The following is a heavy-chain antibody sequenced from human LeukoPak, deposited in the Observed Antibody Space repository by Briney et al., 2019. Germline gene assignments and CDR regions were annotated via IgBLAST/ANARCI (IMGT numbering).Heavy chain of an antibody. Sequence: SETLSLTCAVYGGSFSGYYWSWIRQPPGKGLEWLGEINHSGSTNYNPSLKSRVTISVDTSKDQFSLMLSSVTAADTAVYYCARLQGDSTAVFDFWGQGALVTVSS. CDR1: GGSFSGYY. CDR2: INHSGST. J-gene: IGHJ4*02. CDR3: ARLQGDSTAVFDF. D-gene: IGHD2-21*01. V-gene: IGHV4-34*01.